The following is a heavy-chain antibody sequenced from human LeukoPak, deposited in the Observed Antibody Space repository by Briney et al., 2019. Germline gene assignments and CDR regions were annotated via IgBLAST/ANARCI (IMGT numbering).Heavy chain of an antibody. Sequence: GWSLRLSCAASGFTFSRYWMSWVRQAPGKGLEWVANIKEDGSEKYYVDSVKGRFTISRDNAKNSLFLQMNSLRAEDTAVYYCASAIVLRPGSLDYWGQGTLVTVSS. D-gene: IGHD3-22*01. J-gene: IGHJ4*02. CDR3: ASAIVLRPGSLDY. CDR1: GFTFSRYW. V-gene: IGHV3-7*05. CDR2: IKEDGSEK.